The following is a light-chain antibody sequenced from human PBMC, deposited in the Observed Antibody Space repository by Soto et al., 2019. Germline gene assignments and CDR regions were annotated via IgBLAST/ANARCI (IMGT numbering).Light chain of an antibody. CDR3: HHYGISL. J-gene: IGKJ4*01. CDR1: QSVSSNY. Sequence: EIVLTQSPGTLSLSPGERATLSCRASQSVSSNYLAWYQQKPGQAPRLLIYGASSRATGIPDRFSGSGSGTEFTLTISRMEPEDFAVYYCHHYGISLFGRGTKV. V-gene: IGKV3-20*01. CDR2: GAS.